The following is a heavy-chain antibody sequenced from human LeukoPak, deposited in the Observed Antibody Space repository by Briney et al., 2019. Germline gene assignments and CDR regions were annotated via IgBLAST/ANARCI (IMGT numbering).Heavy chain of an antibody. Sequence: SETLSLTCTVSGGSISSYYWSWIRQPPGKGLEWIGYIYYSGSTNYNPSLKSRVTISLDTSKKQFSLKLSSVTAADTAVYYCARRYYYNLGSFPFDFWGQGTLVTVSS. V-gene: IGHV4-59*08. CDR3: ARRYYYNLGSFPFDF. CDR1: GGSISSYY. CDR2: IYYSGST. J-gene: IGHJ4*02. D-gene: IGHD3-10*01.